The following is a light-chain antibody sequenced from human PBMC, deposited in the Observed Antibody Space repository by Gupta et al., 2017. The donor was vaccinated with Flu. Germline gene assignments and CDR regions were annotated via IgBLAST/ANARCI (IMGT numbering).Light chain of an antibody. V-gene: IGKV3-15*01. CDR3: QQYNNWWA. J-gene: IGKJ1*01. Sequence: EIVMTQSPAILSVSPGERATLSCRASQSVSSNLAWYQQKPGQAPRLLIYGASTRATGITARFRGTGAGKEFTLTSSSRQSEDFAVYYGQQYNNWWAFGQGTKVEIK. CDR1: QSVSSN. CDR2: GAS.